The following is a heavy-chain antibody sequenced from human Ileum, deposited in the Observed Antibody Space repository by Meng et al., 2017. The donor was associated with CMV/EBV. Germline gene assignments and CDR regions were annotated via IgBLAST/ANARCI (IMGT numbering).Heavy chain of an antibody. V-gene: IGHV4-39*07. J-gene: IGHJ5*02. CDR1: GNSTTTPTYY. D-gene: IGHD1-26*01. CDR3: ARSRREDWFDP. Sequence: GPELVTPSGPLPLPCPVLGNSTTTPTYYWGWLRQPPGKGLEWIASIYYSGTTYYNPSLKSRVTISVDTSKNQFSLKVYSVTAADTAIYYCARSRREDWFDPWGQGTLVTVSS. CDR2: IYYSGTT.